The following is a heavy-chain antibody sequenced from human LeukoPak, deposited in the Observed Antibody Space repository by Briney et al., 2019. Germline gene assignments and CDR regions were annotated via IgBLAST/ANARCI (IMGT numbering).Heavy chain of an antibody. J-gene: IGHJ4*02. D-gene: IGHD3-10*01. CDR2: IYYSGST. CDR3: AKTDRFGELFGY. CDR1: GGSISSYY. Sequence: SETLSLTCTVSGGSISSYYWSWIRQPPGKGLEWIGYIYYSGSTNYNPSLKSRVTISVDTSKNQFSLKLSSVTAADTAVYYCAKTDRFGELFGYWGQGTLVTVSS. V-gene: IGHV4-59*01.